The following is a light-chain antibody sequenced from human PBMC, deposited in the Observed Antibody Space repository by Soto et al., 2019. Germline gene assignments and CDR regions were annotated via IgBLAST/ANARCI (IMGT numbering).Light chain of an antibody. Sequence: DIQMTQSPSSLSASVGDRVTVTCRPSQNISKFLNWYQEKPGKAPKVLIYVTSNLQNGVPSRFSGSGSGTEFNLSISSLQPEDFATYYCQQTYSAPVTFGRGTRV. CDR1: QNISKF. CDR2: VTS. V-gene: IGKV1-39*01. CDR3: QQTYSAPVT. J-gene: IGKJ1*01.